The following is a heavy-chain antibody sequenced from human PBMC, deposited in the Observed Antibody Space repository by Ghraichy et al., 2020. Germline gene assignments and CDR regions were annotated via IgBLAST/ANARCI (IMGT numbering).Heavy chain of an antibody. V-gene: IGHV2-5*02. CDR1: GFSLSTSEVG. Sequence: SGPTLVKPTQTLTLTRTVSGFSLSTSEVGVGWIRQPPGKALEWLALIYWDDDKRYSPSLKSRLTITKDTSKNQVVLTMTNMDPVDTATYYCAHSSSSGWYGGSYYYYYYMDVWGKGTTVTVSS. J-gene: IGHJ6*03. CDR3: AHSSSSGWYGGSYYYYYYMDV. CDR2: IYWDDDK. D-gene: IGHD6-19*01.